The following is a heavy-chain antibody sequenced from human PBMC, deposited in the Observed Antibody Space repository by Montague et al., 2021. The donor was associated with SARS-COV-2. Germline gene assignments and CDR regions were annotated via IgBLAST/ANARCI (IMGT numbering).Heavy chain of an antibody. CDR3: ARVLGGYYGMDV. CDR1: GFTFSSYA. D-gene: IGHD2/OR15-2a*01. V-gene: IGHV3-30-3*01. Sequence: SLRLSCAAYGFTFSSYAMHWVRQAPGKGLEWAAVISYDGSNKYYADSVKGRFTISRDNSKNTLYLQMNSLRAEDTAVYYCARVLGGYYGMDVWGQGTTVTVSS. J-gene: IGHJ6*02. CDR2: ISYDGSNK.